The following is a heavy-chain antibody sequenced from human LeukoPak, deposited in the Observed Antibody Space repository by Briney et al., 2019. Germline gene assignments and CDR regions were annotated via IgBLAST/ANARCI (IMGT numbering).Heavy chain of an antibody. D-gene: IGHD2-2*01. Sequence: GRSLRLSCAASGFTFSSYAMHWVRQAPGKGLEWVAVISYDGSNKYYADSVKGRFTISRDNSKNTLYLQMNSLRAEDTAVYYCARDRIVVVPAGEGGFDYWGQGTLVTVSS. V-gene: IGHV3-30-3*01. J-gene: IGHJ4*02. CDR2: ISYDGSNK. CDR1: GFTFSSYA. CDR3: ARDRIVVVPAGEGGFDY.